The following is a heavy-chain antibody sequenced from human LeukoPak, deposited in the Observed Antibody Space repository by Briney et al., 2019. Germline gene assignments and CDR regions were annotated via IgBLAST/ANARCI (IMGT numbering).Heavy chain of an antibody. CDR2: IYYSGST. CDR3: ASNYYGSGSLDY. D-gene: IGHD3-10*01. CDR1: GGSISSYY. Sequence: SETLSLTCTVSGGSISSYYWSWIRQPPGKGLEWIGYIYYSGSTYYNPSLKSRVTISVDTSKNQFSLKVSSVTAADTAVYYCASNYYGSGSLDYWGQGNLVTVSS. J-gene: IGHJ4*02. V-gene: IGHV4-59*08.